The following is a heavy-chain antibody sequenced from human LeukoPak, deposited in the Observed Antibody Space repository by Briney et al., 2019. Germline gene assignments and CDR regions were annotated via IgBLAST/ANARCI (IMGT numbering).Heavy chain of an antibody. CDR2: ISYDGSNK. D-gene: IGHD3-9*01. J-gene: IGHJ5*02. CDR1: GFTFSSYA. Sequence: GGSLRLSCAASGFTFSSYAMHWVRQAPGKGLEWVAVISYDGSNKYYADSVKGRFTISRDNSKNTLYLQMNNLRAEDTAVYYCAKDLLTDTGWFDPWGQGTLVTVSS. V-gene: IGHV3-30-3*01. CDR3: AKDLLTDTGWFDP.